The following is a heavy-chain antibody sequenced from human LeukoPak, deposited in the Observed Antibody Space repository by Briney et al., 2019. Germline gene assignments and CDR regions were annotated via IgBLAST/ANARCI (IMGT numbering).Heavy chain of an antibody. CDR3: ARDVYNWNDGMGLYYYCYGMDV. D-gene: IGHD1-20*01. V-gene: IGHV3-30-3*01. J-gene: IGHJ6*02. CDR1: GFTFSNYG. Sequence: PGRSLRLSCAASGFTFSNYGMHWVRQAPGKGLEWVAVMSYDGSNKYYADPVKGRFTISRDNSKNTLYLQMNSLRAEDTAVYYCARDVYNWNDGMGLYYYCYGMDVWGQGTTVTVSS. CDR2: MSYDGSNK.